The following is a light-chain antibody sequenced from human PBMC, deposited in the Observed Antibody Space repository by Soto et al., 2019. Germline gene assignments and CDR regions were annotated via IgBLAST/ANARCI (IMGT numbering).Light chain of an antibody. CDR2: TAS. CDR3: HQSFSPLPIT. CDR1: QNIFNY. V-gene: IGKV1-39*01. J-gene: IGKJ5*01. Sequence: DIQMSQSPSSLSASVGDRVTVTCRASQNIFNYVNWYQQKPGKAPKLLIFTASSLRSGVPSRFSGSGSGTNFTLTINTLQSEDFATYYCHQSFSPLPITFGQGTRVQIK.